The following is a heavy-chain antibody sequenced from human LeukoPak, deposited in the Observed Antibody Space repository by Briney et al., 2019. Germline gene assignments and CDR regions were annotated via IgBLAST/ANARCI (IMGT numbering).Heavy chain of an antibody. Sequence: PSETLSLTCTVSGDSITSGSDYWNWIRQPAGKGLEWIGRIHSSGNPTYNYSLESRVTISLDSSKNQFSLKLSSVTAADTAVYYCARDPDMNTKNNPYQLLSRPFSRYYYYGMDVWGQGTTVTVSS. D-gene: IGHD2-2*01. J-gene: IGHJ6*02. V-gene: IGHV4-61*02. CDR3: ARDPDMNTKNNPYQLLSRPFSRYYYYGMDV. CDR2: IHSSGNP. CDR1: GDSITSGSDY.